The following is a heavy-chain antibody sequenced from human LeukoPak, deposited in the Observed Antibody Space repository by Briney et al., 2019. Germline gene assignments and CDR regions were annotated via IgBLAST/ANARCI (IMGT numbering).Heavy chain of an antibody. CDR3: ARGTMFPYYFDY. CDR1: GFTFNSYS. CDR2: ISSSSSYI. J-gene: IGHJ4*02. D-gene: IGHD3-10*02. Sequence: GGSLTLSCAGSGFTFNSYSMKWLRQAPGKGLEWVSFISSSSSYIYYADSVKGRFTIYRDNAKTSLYLQMNSLRAEDTAVYYCARGTMFPYYFDYWGQGTLVTVSS. V-gene: IGHV3-21*01.